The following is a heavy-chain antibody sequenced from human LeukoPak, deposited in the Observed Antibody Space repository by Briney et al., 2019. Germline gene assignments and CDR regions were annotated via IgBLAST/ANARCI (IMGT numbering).Heavy chain of an antibody. CDR3: ARMRRDGYNFGSAYYLDY. Sequence: ASVKVSCKASGYTFTGYYMHWVRQAPGQGLEWMGRINPNSGGTNYAQKFQGRVTITTDESTSTAYMELSSLRSEDTAVYYCARMRRDGYNFGSAYYLDYWGQGTLVTVSS. J-gene: IGHJ4*02. CDR2: INPNSGGT. CDR1: GYTFTGYY. D-gene: IGHD5-24*01. V-gene: IGHV1-2*06.